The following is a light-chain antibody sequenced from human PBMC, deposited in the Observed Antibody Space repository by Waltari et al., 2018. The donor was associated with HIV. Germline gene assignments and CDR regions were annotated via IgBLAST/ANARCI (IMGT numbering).Light chain of an antibody. V-gene: IGKV3-20*01. CDR1: QSVSSSY. J-gene: IGKJ1*01. CDR3: QQYGNSPWT. CDR2: GAS. Sequence: ETVLTQSPGTLSLSPGDRATLSCRASQSVSSSYLAWYQQKPGQTPRLLIYGASSRATGIPDRFSGSGSGTDFTLTISRLEPEDFAVYYCQQYGNSPWTFGQGTKVEIK.